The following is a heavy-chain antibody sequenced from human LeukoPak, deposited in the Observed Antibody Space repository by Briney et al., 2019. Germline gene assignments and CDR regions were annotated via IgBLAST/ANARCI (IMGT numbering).Heavy chain of an antibody. Sequence: PGGSLRLSCAASGFTLSNYGMHWVRHAPGKGLEWVAVISYDGSENYYADSVKGRFTISRDKSKNTLYLQMNSLRAEDTAVYYCAKDRYSSSWYYFDYWGQGTLVTVSS. V-gene: IGHV3-30*18. D-gene: IGHD6-13*01. CDR3: AKDRYSSSWYYFDY. CDR1: GFTLSNYG. J-gene: IGHJ4*02. CDR2: ISYDGSEN.